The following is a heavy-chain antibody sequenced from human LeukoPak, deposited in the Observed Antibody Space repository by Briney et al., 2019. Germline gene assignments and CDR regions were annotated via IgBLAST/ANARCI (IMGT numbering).Heavy chain of an antibody. D-gene: IGHD2-2*01. Sequence: GGSLRLSCAASGFTFSSYAMSWVRQAPGKVLEWVSAISGSGGSTYYADSVKGRFTISRDNSKNTLYLQMNSLRAEDTAVYYCAKADCSSTSCYDFDYWGQGALVTVSS. J-gene: IGHJ4*02. CDR1: GFTFSSYA. CDR2: ISGSGGST. V-gene: IGHV3-23*01. CDR3: AKADCSSTSCYDFDY.